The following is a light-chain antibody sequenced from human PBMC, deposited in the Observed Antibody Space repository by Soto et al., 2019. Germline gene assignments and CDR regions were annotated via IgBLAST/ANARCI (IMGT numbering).Light chain of an antibody. CDR2: GNS. Sequence: QLVLTQPPSVSGAPGQRVTISCTGSSSNIGAGYDVHWYQQFPGTAPKLLLYGNSNRPSGVPDRFSGSKSGTSASLAITGLQAEDEADYYCQSYDSSYVFGTGTKLTVL. V-gene: IGLV1-40*01. CDR3: QSYDSSYV. J-gene: IGLJ1*01. CDR1: SSNIGAGYD.